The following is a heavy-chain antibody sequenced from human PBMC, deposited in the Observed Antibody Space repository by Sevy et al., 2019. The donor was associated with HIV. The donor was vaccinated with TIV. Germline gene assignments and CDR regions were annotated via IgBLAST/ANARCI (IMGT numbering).Heavy chain of an antibody. Sequence: GGSLSLSCAASGFSVSSHAMHWVRQAPGKGLEWVALLTYDGSTQYYADSVKGRFSISRDNSKSILYLQMNSLRPADTALYYCTRDAGYSVGWYPSNYWGQGTLVTVSS. CDR2: LTYDGSTQ. V-gene: IGHV3-30*04. CDR1: GFSVSSHA. D-gene: IGHD6-19*01. CDR3: TRDAGYSVGWYPSNY. J-gene: IGHJ4*02.